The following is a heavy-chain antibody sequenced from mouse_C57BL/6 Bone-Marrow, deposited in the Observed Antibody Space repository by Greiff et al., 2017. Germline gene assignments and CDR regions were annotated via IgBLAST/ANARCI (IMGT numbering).Heavy chain of an antibody. CDR3: ARSAYYYGSSHRYYYAMDY. CDR2: IDPANGNT. J-gene: IGHJ4*01. D-gene: IGHD1-1*01. V-gene: IGHV14-3*01. CDR1: GFNIKNTY. Sequence: EVMLVESVAELVRPGASVKLSCTASGFNIKNTYLHWVKQRPEQGLEWIGRIDPANGNTKYAPKFQGKATITADTSSNTAYLQLSSLTSEDTAIYYCARSAYYYGSSHRYYYAMDYWGQGTSVTVSS.